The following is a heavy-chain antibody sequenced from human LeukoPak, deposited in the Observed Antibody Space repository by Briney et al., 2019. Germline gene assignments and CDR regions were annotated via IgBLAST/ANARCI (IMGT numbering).Heavy chain of an antibody. J-gene: IGHJ4*02. Sequence: LGASVKVSCKASGYTFTGYYMHWVRQAPGQGLEWMGWINPNSGGTNYAQKFQGRVTMTRDTSISTAYMELSRLRSDDTAVYYCARDWSIAAAGTIDYWGQGTLVTVSS. CDR3: ARDWSIAAAGTIDY. V-gene: IGHV1-2*02. CDR1: GYTFTGYY. CDR2: INPNSGGT. D-gene: IGHD6-13*01.